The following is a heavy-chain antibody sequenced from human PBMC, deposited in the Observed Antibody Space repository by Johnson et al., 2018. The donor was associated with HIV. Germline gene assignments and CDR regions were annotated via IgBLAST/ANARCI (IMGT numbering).Heavy chain of an antibody. V-gene: IGHV3-7*01. D-gene: IGHD1-26*01. CDR2: IKQDGSEK. J-gene: IGHJ3*02. CDR3: ARDGSGSSPVDAFDI. CDR1: GFTFRSYW. Sequence: VQLVESGGGLVQPGGSLRLSCSVSGFTFRSYWMSWVRQAPGKGLEWVANIKQDGSEKYYVDSVKGRFTISRDNAKNSLYMEMNSLRAEDTAVYHCARDGSGSSPVDAFDIWGQGTMVTVSS.